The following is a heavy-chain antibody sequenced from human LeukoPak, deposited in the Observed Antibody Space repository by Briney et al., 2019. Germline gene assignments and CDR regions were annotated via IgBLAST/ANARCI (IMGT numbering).Heavy chain of an antibody. V-gene: IGHV1-2*02. CDR3: ARSTTPNENEYFEH. J-gene: IGHJ1*01. Sequence: ASVTVSCKASGYTFTGYYIHWVRQAPGQGLEWMGWINPNSGGTNYIQKFQGRVIMTRDTSISTAYMELSRLRSDDTAVYYCARSTTPNENEYFEHWGQGTLVTVSS. CDR1: GYTFTGYY. CDR2: INPNSGGT. D-gene: IGHD2/OR15-2a*01.